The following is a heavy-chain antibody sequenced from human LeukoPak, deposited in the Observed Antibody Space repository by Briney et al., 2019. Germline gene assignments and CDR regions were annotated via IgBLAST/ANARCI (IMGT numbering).Heavy chain of an antibody. Sequence: ASVKVSCKASGYTFTDYYIHWLRQAPGQGLEWMGWIQPNSGGTNYGQKFQGRVTMTRDTSISTAYMELSRLRSDDTAVYYCARVGRYCSGGSCYWLLDFDYWGQGTLVTVSS. J-gene: IGHJ4*02. CDR3: ARVGRYCSGGSCYWLLDFDY. CDR2: IQPNSGGT. V-gene: IGHV1-2*02. D-gene: IGHD2-15*01. CDR1: GYTFTDYY.